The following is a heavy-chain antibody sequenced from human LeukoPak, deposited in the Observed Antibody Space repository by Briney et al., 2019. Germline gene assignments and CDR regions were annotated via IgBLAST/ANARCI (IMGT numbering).Heavy chain of an antibody. V-gene: IGHV3-74*01. CDR1: GFTFSSYA. CDR2: ITSDGSIA. CDR3: ATDKGAAPEERADY. D-gene: IGHD1-1*01. Sequence: GGSLRLSCAASGFTFSSYAMSWVRQAPGKGLLWVSRITSDGSIARYADPVKGRFTISRDNAKNTLYLQMNSLRAEDTAVYYCATDKGAAPEERADYWGQGTLVTVSS. J-gene: IGHJ4*02.